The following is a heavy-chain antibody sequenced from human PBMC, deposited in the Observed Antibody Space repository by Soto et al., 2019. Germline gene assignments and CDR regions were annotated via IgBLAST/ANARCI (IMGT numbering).Heavy chain of an antibody. CDR2: INHSGST. CDR1: GGSFSGYY. Sequence: SETLSLTCAVYGGSFSGYYWSWIRQPPGKGLEWIGEINHSGSTNYNPSLKSRVTISVDTSKNQFSLKLSSVIAADTAVYYCARAPAYYGSGIRWFDPWGQGTLVTVSS. J-gene: IGHJ5*02. V-gene: IGHV4-34*01. CDR3: ARAPAYYGSGIRWFDP. D-gene: IGHD3-10*01.